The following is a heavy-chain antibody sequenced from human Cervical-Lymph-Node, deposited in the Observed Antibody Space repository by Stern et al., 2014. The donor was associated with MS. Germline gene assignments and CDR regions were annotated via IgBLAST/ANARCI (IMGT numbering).Heavy chain of an antibody. CDR1: GLSFSDSY. Sequence: QMQLVQSGGGLVKPGGSLRLSCAASGLSFSDSYMSWIRQAPGKGLEWVSYIGSSGDNRYYADSVKGRFSVSRDNAKSSLYLQMNSLRDDDTALYYCAKGGSTWFDSWGRGTLVIVSS. CDR3: AKGGSTWFDS. J-gene: IGHJ5*01. D-gene: IGHD3-16*01. CDR2: IGSSGDNR. V-gene: IGHV3-11*01.